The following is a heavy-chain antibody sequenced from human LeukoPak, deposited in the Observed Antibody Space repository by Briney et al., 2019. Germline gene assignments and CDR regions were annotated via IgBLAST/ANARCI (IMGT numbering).Heavy chain of an antibody. V-gene: IGHV4-38-2*02. D-gene: IGHD2-2*01. CDR3: ARQYDSYFYYHVDL. Sequence: PSETLSLTCTVSGYPINNAYYWVWLRPPPGRGLEWIGSLYHPDSTYYNPSLKSRVTLTADTSRNQFSLKLSFVTAADTAVYYCARQYDSYFYYHVDLWGTGTTVTVSS. CDR2: LYHPDST. CDR1: GYPINNAYY. J-gene: IGHJ6*04.